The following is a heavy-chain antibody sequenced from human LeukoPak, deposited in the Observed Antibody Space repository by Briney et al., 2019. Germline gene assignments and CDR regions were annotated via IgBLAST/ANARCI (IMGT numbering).Heavy chain of an antibody. V-gene: IGHV3-30*02. CDR1: GFNFSIYG. CDR2: VRYDQGAT. J-gene: IGHJ4*02. CDR3: VKDQGECPGSRCYLRFLEY. Sequence: PGGSLRLSCAASGFNFSIYGMHWVRQAPGKGLEGVTFVRYDQGATVYADSVQGRFAISRDNSTNTVYLQMNSLRVEDTALYFCVKDQGECPGSRCYLRFLEYWGQGTLVIVSS. D-gene: IGHD3-3*01.